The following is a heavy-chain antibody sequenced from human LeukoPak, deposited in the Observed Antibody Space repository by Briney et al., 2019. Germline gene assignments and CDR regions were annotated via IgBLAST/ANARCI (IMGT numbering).Heavy chain of an antibody. CDR3: ATAPTEDGDGSSPGY. D-gene: IGHD4-17*01. CDR1: RFTFRDHF. Sequence: PGGTLRLSCAASRFTFRDHFMSWIRQPPGKGLEYVSYISSSGSDTYYSASVKGRFTVSRDNAKNSLFLQMNSLRAEDTAVYYCATAPTEDGDGSSPGYWGQGTLVTVSS. J-gene: IGHJ4*02. V-gene: IGHV3-11*04. CDR2: ISSSGSDT.